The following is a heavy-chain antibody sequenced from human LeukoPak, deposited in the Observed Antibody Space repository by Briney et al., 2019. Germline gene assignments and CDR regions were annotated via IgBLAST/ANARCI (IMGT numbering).Heavy chain of an antibody. CDR2: IKPDGSEK. J-gene: IGHJ4*02. CDR3: AKDLAVAATLDYFDY. Sequence: PGGSLRLSCAASGFSFSNYWMSWVRQPPGKGLEWVAHIKPDGSEKNYVDSVKGRFTLFRDDAKNSVYLQMNSLRAEDTAVYYCAKDLAVAATLDYFDYWGQGTLVTVSS. V-gene: IGHV3-7*03. D-gene: IGHD2-15*01. CDR1: GFSFSNYW.